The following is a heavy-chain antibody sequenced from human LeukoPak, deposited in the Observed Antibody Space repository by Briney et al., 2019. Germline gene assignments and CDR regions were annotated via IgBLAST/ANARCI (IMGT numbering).Heavy chain of an antibody. J-gene: IGHJ4*02. V-gene: IGHV3-30*18. CDR3: AEMPGYSRPRDY. CDR1: GFTFSSYG. D-gene: IGHD5-12*01. Sequence: GGSLRLSCAASGFTFSSYGMHWVRQAPGKGLEWVAVISYDGSNKYYADSVKGRFTISRDNSKNTLYLQMNSLRAEDTAVYYCAEMPGYSRPRDYWGQGTLVTVSS. CDR2: ISYDGSNK.